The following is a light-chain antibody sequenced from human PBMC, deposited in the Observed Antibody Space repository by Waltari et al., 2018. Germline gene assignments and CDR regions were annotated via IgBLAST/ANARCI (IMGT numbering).Light chain of an antibody. J-gene: IGLJ3*02. CDR3: ASWDDSLNGHWV. Sequence: QPVLTQPPSASGTPGQRVTISCSGSPSNIGGNMVHWYQQPPGKAPKLLIYRRDQRPAGVPDRFSGSKTGTSASLAISGLQSEDEADYFCASWDDSLNGHWVFGGGTKVTVL. V-gene: IGLV1-44*01. CDR2: RRD. CDR1: PSNIGGNM.